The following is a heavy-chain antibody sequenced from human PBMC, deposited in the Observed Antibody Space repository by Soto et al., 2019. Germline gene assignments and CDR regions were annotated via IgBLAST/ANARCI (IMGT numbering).Heavy chain of an antibody. Sequence: SETLSLTCAVYGGSFSGYYWSWIRQPPGKGLEWIGEINHSGSTNYNPSLKSRVTISVDTSKNQFSLKLSSVTAADTAVYYCARGTPIVNCTIGVCFPRLYYYYYMDVWGKGTTVTVSS. D-gene: IGHD2-8*01. J-gene: IGHJ6*03. V-gene: IGHV4-34*01. CDR2: INHSGST. CDR3: ARGTPIVNCTIGVCFPRLYYYYYMDV. CDR1: GGSFSGYY.